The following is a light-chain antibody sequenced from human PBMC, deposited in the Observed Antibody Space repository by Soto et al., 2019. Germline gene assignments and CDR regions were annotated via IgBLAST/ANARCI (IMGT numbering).Light chain of an antibody. Sequence: QSALTQPASVSGSPGKSITISCTGTISDVGCYNYVSWDQPNPGKAPKLMSYDVGNRPSRVYNRFSGSNSCNTASLTISWLKAEDEADNYCRANTSSSTHVFGTGTKVTFL. CDR2: DVG. CDR1: ISDVGCYNY. J-gene: IGLJ1*01. V-gene: IGLV2-14*01. CDR3: RANTSSSTHV.